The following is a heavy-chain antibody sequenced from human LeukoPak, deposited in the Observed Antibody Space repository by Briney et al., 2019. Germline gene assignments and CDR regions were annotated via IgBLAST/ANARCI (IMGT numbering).Heavy chain of an antibody. CDR3: ARRLLGIEYKWFDP. D-gene: IGHD7-27*01. Sequence: PSETLSLTCAVSGYSISSGYYWGWIRQPPVKGLEWIGSIYHSGSTYYNPSLKSRVTISVDTSKNQFSLKLSSVTAADTAVYYCARRLLGIEYKWFDPWGQGTLVTVSS. CDR1: GYSISSGYY. CDR2: IYHSGST. J-gene: IGHJ5*02. V-gene: IGHV4-38-2*01.